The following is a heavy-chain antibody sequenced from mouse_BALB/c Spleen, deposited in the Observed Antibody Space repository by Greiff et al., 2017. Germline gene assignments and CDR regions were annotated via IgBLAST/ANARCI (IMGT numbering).Heavy chain of an antibody. D-gene: IGHD1-1*01. J-gene: IGHJ2*01. CDR1: GFTFNTYA. CDR2: IRSKSNNYAT. V-gene: IGHV10-1*02. Sequence: EVKLVESGGGLVQPKGSLKLSCAASGFTFNTYAMNWVRQAPGKGLEWVARIRSKSNNYATYYADSVKDRFTISRDDSQSMLYLQMNNLKTEDTAMYYCVREFYYYGSSYSDYWGQGTTLTVSS. CDR3: VREFYYYGSSYSDY.